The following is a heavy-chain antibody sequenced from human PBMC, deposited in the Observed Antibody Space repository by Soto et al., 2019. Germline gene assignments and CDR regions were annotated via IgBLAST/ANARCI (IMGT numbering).Heavy chain of an antibody. CDR2: IYYSGST. CDR1: GGSIISYY. CDR3: ARDIAGSWFDP. J-gene: IGHJ5*02. V-gene: IGHV4-59*01. D-gene: IGHD1-26*01. Sequence: PSETLSLTCTVSGGSIISYYCIFIRQPPGKGLEWIGYIYYSGSTNYNPSLKSRVTISVDTSKNQFSLKLSSATAADTAVCYCARDIAGSWFDPWGQGTLVTVSS.